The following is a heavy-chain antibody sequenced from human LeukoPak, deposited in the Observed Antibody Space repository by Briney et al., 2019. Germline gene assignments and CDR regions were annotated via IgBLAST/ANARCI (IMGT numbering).Heavy chain of an antibody. CDR1: GFTFSSYA. Sequence: GRSLRLSCAASGFTFSSYAMHWVRQAPGKGLEWVAVISYDGSNKYYADSVKGRFTISRDNSKNTLYLQMNSLRAEDTAVYYCARDGPEGSITSIAARGYFDYWGQGTLVTVSS. D-gene: IGHD6-6*01. CDR2: ISYDGSNK. V-gene: IGHV3-30-3*01. CDR3: ARDGPEGSITSIAARGYFDY. J-gene: IGHJ4*02.